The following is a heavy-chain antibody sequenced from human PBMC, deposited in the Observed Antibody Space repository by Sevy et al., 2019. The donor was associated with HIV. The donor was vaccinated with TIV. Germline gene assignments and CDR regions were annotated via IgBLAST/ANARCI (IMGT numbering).Heavy chain of an antibody. D-gene: IGHD3-3*01. J-gene: IGHJ4*02. CDR1: GFTFSDYY. V-gene: IGHV3-11*01. CDR3: ARDGRGFWSGYSYTFDY. CDR2: ISSSGSTI. Sequence: GGSLRLSCAASGFTFSDYYMSWIRQAPGKGLEWVSYISSSGSTIYQADSVKGRFTISRDNAKNSPYLQMNSLRAEDTAVYYCARDGRGFWSGYSYTFDYWGQGTLVTVSS.